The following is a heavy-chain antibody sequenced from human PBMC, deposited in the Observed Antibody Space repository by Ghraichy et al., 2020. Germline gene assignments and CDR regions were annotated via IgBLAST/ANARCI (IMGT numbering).Heavy chain of an antibody. V-gene: IGHV3-48*02. CDR2: ISSSSSTI. Sequence: GGSLRLSCAASGFTFSSYSMNWVRQAPGKGLEWVSYISSSSSTIYYADSVKGRFTISRDNAKNSLYLQMNSLRDEDTAVYYCARDSVIGYDFWSGYPDYFDYWGQGTLVTVSS. CDR1: GFTFSSYS. CDR3: ARDSVIGYDFWSGYPDYFDY. D-gene: IGHD3-3*01. J-gene: IGHJ4*02.